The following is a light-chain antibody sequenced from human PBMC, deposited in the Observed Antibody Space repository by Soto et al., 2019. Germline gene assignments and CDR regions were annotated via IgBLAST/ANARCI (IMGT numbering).Light chain of an antibody. Sequence: HSVLTQPPSVSGAPGQRVTISCTGSSSNIGAGYDVHWYQQLPGTAPKLLIYGNSNRPSGVPDRFSGSKSGTSASLAITGLQAEDEADYYCQSYDSSLSAVVFGGGTKRTVL. CDR3: QSYDSSLSAVV. V-gene: IGLV1-40*01. CDR2: GNS. CDR1: SSNIGAGYD. J-gene: IGLJ2*01.